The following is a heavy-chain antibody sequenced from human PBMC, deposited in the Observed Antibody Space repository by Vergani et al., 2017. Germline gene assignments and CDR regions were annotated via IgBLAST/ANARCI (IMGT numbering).Heavy chain of an antibody. J-gene: IGHJ3*02. V-gene: IGHV1-69*12. CDR3: ARGSSPYGGNLLDAFDI. CDR2: IIPIFGTA. Sequence: QVQLVQSGAEVKKPGSSVKVSCKASGGTFSSYAISWVRQAPGQWLEWMGGIIPIFGTANYAQKFQGRVTITADESTSTAYMELSSLRSEDTAVYYCARGSSPYGGNLLDAFDIWGQGTMVTVSS. CDR1: GGTFSSYA. D-gene: IGHD4-23*01.